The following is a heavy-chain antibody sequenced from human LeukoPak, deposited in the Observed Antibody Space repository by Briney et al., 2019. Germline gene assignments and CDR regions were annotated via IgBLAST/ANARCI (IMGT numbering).Heavy chain of an antibody. CDR2: ITPSSTTI. D-gene: IGHD1-26*01. CDR3: ARGEGYRVGAWWYFDY. J-gene: IGHJ4*02. CDR1: GFIFSTYS. Sequence: GGSLRLSCAASGFIFSTYSMNWVRQAPGKGLEWVSYITPSSTTIYYADSVKGRFTISRDNAKNSLYLQMNSLRSEDTAVYYCARGEGYRVGAWWYFDYWGQGTLVTVSS. V-gene: IGHV3-48*04.